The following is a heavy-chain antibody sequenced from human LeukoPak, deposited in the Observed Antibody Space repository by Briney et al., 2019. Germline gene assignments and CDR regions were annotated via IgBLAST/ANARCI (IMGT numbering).Heavy chain of an antibody. V-gene: IGHV4-59*01. Sequence: PETLSLTCTVSGGSLSRYYWSWVRQPPGKGLEWIGYIYYIGSTNYNPPLESRVTISVDKSKNQFSLKLSSVTAADTAVYYCARAGVVSNPNSYCYFDLWGRGTLVTVSS. D-gene: IGHD3-3*01. J-gene: IGHJ2*01. CDR3: ARAGVVSNPNSYCYFDL. CDR1: GGSLSRYY. CDR2: IYYIGST.